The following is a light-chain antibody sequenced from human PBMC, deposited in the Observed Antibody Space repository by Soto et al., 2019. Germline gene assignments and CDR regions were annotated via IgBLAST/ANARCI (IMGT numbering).Light chain of an antibody. V-gene: IGKV4-1*01. CDR1: QTVFFNSNNKNY. Sequence: DIVMTQSPDSLAVFLGERATINCKSSQTVFFNSNNKNYVVWYQQKPGQPPKLLISWASIRESGVPDRFSGSGSGTDFTLTIISLQAEDVAVYYCQQYFHSPPTFGGGTRVEI. J-gene: IGKJ4*01. CDR3: QQYFHSPPT. CDR2: WAS.